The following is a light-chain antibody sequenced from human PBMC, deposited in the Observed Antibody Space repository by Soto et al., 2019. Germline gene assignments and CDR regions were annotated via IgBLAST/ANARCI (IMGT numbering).Light chain of an antibody. J-gene: IGKJ2*01. CDR1: QDIRSW. V-gene: IGKV1D-12*01. CDR2: AAS. CDR3: QYTDRVPFT. Sequence: DIQMTPSPSSVSASVGDSVTITCRASQDIRSWLAWYQQKPGKAPKVLIFAASSLQGGVPSRFSGSGSGTNFTLNIRRLQPEDFATYYCQYTDRVPFTFGQGTKLDIK.